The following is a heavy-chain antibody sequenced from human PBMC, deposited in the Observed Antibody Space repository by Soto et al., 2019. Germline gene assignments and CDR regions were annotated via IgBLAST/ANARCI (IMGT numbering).Heavy chain of an antibody. CDR2: VRGRDATT. D-gene: IGHD4-4*01. CDR1: GFTLSDYA. V-gene: IGHV3-23*01. J-gene: IGHJ4*02. CDR3: ATFYSNYAFDY. Sequence: HPGGSLRLSCGASGFTLSDYAMSWVRLAPGKGLEWVSGVRGRDATTYYADSVKGRFTISRDNSKNTLYLQMNSLRAEDTAVYYCATFYSNYAFDYWGQGTLVTVSS.